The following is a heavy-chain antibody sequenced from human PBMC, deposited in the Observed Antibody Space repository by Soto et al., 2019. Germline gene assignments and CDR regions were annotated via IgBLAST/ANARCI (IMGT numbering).Heavy chain of an antibody. J-gene: IGHJ4*02. CDR1: GFTFSSYW. V-gene: IGHV3-74*01. D-gene: IGHD2-15*01. Sequence: EVQLVESGGGLVQPGGSLRLSCAASGFTFSSYWMHWVRQAPGKGLVWVSRINSAGSSTSYADSVKGRFTISRDNAKNTPYLKMNILRAEDTAVYYCVRTSLVVAAATREDYWGQGTLVTVSS. CDR2: INSAGSST. CDR3: VRTSLVVAAATREDY.